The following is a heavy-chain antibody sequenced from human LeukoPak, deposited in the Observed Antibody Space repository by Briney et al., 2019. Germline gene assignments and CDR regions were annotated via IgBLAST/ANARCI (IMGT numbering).Heavy chain of an antibody. Sequence: PGGSLRLSCAASGFTFSSYGMHWVRQAPGKGLEWVAVISYDGSNKYYADSVKGRFTISRDNSKNTLYLQMNSLRAEDTAVYYCAKLPDFHRVTTVRGGNDYWGQGTLVTVSS. CDR2: ISYDGSNK. J-gene: IGHJ4*02. CDR3: AKLPDFHRVTTVRGGNDY. V-gene: IGHV3-30*18. D-gene: IGHD3-10*01. CDR1: GFTFSSYG.